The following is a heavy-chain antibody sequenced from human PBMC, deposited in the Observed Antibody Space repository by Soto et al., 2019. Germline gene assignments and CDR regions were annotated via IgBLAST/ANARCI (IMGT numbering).Heavy chain of an antibody. D-gene: IGHD2-8*02. Sequence: QVQLVQSGAEMKRPESSMKVSCKPSGGTFNNYAINWVRQAPGQGLEWMGAIIPISGTTKYAQKFQGRVTITAAKSTSTVYMDLSSLRSEDTAVYYCARWGGLSCSGAVCFKKPFDYWGQGTLVTVSS. CDR3: ARWGGLSCSGAVCFKKPFDY. CDR2: IIPISGTT. V-gene: IGHV1-69*06. J-gene: IGHJ4*02. CDR1: GGTFNNYA.